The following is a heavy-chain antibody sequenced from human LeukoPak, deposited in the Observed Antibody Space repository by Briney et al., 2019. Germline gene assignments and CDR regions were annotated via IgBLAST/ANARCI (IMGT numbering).Heavy chain of an antibody. Sequence: KPSETLSLTCTVSGGSISSSSYYWGWIRQPPGKGLEWIGSIYYSGSTYYNPSLKSRVTISVDTSKNQFSLKLSSVTAADTAVYYCARGGGFGDPITPWGQGTLVTVSS. CDR2: IYYSGST. CDR1: GGSISSSSYY. CDR3: ARGGGFGDPITP. J-gene: IGHJ5*02. V-gene: IGHV4-39*07. D-gene: IGHD3-10*01.